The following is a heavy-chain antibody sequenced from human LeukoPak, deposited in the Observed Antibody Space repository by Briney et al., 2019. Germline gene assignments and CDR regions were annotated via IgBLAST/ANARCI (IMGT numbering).Heavy chain of an antibody. CDR2: INPSGGTT. CDR1: GYIFTDYY. D-gene: IGHD6-13*01. Sequence: GASVKVSCKASGYIFTDYYMHWVRQAPGQGLEWMGIINPSGGTTRFAQKVQGRFTMTRDTSTSTVYMELSSLRSEDTAVYYCARDPGYSSTALYFDYWGQGTLVTVSS. V-gene: IGHV1-46*01. J-gene: IGHJ4*02. CDR3: ARDPGYSSTALYFDY.